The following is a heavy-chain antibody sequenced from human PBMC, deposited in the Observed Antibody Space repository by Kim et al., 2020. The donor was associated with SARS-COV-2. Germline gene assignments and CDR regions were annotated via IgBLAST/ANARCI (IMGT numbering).Heavy chain of an antibody. D-gene: IGHD2-15*01. CDR1: GYTFSRYD. Sequence: ASVKVSCKASGYTFSRYDFNWVRQAAGQGLEWMGWMNPNSGNTGFAQRFQGRVTMTRDTSISTAYMELSNLRSEDTAVYYCAREAVAGYCSDGSCYRDTFDIWGQGTMVTVSS. CDR3: AREAVAGYCSDGSCYRDTFDI. J-gene: IGHJ3*02. CDR2: MNPNSGNT. V-gene: IGHV1-8*01.